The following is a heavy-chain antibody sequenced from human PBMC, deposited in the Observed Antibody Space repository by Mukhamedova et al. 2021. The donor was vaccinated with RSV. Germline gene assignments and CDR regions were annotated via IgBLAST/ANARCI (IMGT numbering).Heavy chain of an antibody. CDR2: IYPGDSDT. CDR3: ARHGGNYYDSSGYYPLNY. D-gene: IGHD3-22*01. J-gene: IGHJ4*02. V-gene: IGHV5-51*01. Sequence: VRQMPGKGLEWMGIIYPGDSDTRYSPSFQGQVTISADKSISTAYLQWSSLKASDTAMYYCARHGGNYYDSSGYYPLNYWGQGTLVT.